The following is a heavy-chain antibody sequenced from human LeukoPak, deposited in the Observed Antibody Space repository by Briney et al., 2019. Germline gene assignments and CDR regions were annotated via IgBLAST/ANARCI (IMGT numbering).Heavy chain of an antibody. D-gene: IGHD2-15*01. CDR1: GFTFSNAW. CDR3: ARDLGYETGYLDY. CDR2: ISSSSSTI. Sequence: GGSLRLSCAASGFTFSNAWMNWVRQAPGKGLEWVSYISSSSSTIYYADSVKGRFTISRDNAKNSLYLQMNSLRAEDTAVYYCARDLGYETGYLDYWGQGTLVTVSS. V-gene: IGHV3-48*01. J-gene: IGHJ4*02.